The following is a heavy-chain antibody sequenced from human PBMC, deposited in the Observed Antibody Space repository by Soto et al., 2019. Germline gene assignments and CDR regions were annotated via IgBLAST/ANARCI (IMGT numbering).Heavy chain of an antibody. CDR3: ATNEGRDGYRFDY. J-gene: IGHJ4*02. V-gene: IGHV1-69*13. Sequence: SSVKVSCKASGVTFSRQDMRWVRQAPGQGLEWMGGIIPIFGTPQYAEKFQDRVTITADESTSTAYMELSSLTSEDTAVYYCATNEGRDGYRFDYWGQGNLVTVSS. CDR2: IIPIFGTP. D-gene: IGHD5-12*01. CDR1: GVTFSRQD.